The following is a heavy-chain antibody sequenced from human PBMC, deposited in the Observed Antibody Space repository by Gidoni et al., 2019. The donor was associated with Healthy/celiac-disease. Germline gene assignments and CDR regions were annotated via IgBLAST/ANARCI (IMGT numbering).Heavy chain of an antibody. D-gene: IGHD3-10*01. Sequence: EVQLVESGGGLVQPGGSLRLSCSASGFTFSSSAMSWVRQAPGKGLEWVSAISGSGGSTYYADSVKGRFTISRDNSKNTLYLQMNSLRAEDTAVYYCAKVRRAMVRGVIVTLDYWGQGTLVTVSS. CDR1: GFTFSSSA. CDR3: AKVRRAMVRGVIVTLDY. J-gene: IGHJ4*02. CDR2: ISGSGGST. V-gene: IGHV3-23*04.